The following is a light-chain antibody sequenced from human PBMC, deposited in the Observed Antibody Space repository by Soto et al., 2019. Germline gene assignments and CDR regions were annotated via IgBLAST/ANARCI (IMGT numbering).Light chain of an antibody. V-gene: IGLV3-21*02. CDR3: QVWDSSSDHSYVV. CDR1: NIGSKS. Sequence: SYELTQPPSVSVAPGQTARITCGGNNIGSKSVHWYQQKPGQAPVLVVYDDSDRPSGIPEPFAGSNSGNTATLTISRVEAGDEADYYCQVWDSSSDHSYVVFGGGTKLTVL. CDR2: DDS. J-gene: IGLJ2*01.